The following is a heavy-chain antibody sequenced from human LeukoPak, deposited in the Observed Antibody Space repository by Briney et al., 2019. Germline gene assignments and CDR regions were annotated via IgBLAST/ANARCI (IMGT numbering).Heavy chain of an antibody. V-gene: IGHV1-18*01. CDR1: GYTFTSYG. CDR3: ARDEAKTYYYDSSAAGDAFDI. D-gene: IGHD3-22*01. CDR2: ISAYNGNT. Sequence: ASVTVSCKASGYTFTSYGISWVRQAPGQGLEWMGWISAYNGNTNYAQKLQGRVTMTTDTSTSTAYMELRSLRSDDTAVYYCARDEAKTYYYDSSAAGDAFDIWGQGTMVTVSS. J-gene: IGHJ3*02.